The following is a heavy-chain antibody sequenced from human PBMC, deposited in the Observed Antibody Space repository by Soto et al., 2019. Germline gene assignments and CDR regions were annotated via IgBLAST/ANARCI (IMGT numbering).Heavy chain of an antibody. CDR1: GYSFTSYW. CDR3: ARTVVVPAAMAEHYYYYGMDV. D-gene: IGHD2-2*01. J-gene: IGHJ6*02. CDR2: IYPGDSDT. Sequence: GESLKISCKGSGYSFTSYWIGWVRQMPGKGLEWMGIIYPGDSDTRYSPSFQGQVTISADKSISTAYLQWSSLKASDTAMYYCARTVVVPAAMAEHYYYYGMDVWGQGTTVTAP. V-gene: IGHV5-51*01.